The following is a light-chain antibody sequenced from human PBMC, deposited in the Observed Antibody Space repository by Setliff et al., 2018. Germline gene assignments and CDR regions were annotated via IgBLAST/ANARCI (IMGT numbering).Light chain of an antibody. Sequence: QSVLTQPPSASGTPGQRVTISCSGSSSNIGSNTVNWYQQLPGTAPKLLIYSNNQRPSGVPDRFSGSKSGTSASLAISGLQSDDEADYYCAGWDDSLNGVVFGGGTKVTVL. CDR3: AGWDDSLNGVV. CDR1: SSNIGSNT. J-gene: IGLJ2*01. V-gene: IGLV1-44*01. CDR2: SNN.